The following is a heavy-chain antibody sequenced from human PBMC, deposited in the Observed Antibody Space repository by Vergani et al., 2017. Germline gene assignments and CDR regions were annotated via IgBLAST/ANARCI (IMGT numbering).Heavy chain of an antibody. Sequence: QVQLQESGPGLVKPSETLSLTCTVSGGSISSYYWSWIQQPPGKGLEWIGYIYYSGSTNYNPSLKSRVTISVDTSKNQFSLKLSSVTAADTAVYYCAREGYSSGWYLSWFDPWGQGTLVTVSS. CDR2: IYYSGST. D-gene: IGHD6-19*01. CDR1: GGSISSYY. V-gene: IGHV4-59*01. J-gene: IGHJ5*02. CDR3: AREGYSSGWYLSWFDP.